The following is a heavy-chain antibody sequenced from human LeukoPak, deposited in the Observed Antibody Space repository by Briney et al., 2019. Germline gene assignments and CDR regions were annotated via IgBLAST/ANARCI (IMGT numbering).Heavy chain of an antibody. V-gene: IGHV3-21*01. CDR2: ISSSSSYI. J-gene: IGHJ4*02. CDR1: GFTFSSYS. D-gene: IGHD2-15*01. Sequence: PGGSLRLSCAASGFTFSSYSMNWVRQAPGKGLEWVSSISSSSSYIYYADSVKGRFTISRDNAKNSLYLQMNSLRAEDTAVYYCARDQIYCSGGFCYFEYWGQGTLVTVSS. CDR3: ARDQIYCSGGFCYFEY.